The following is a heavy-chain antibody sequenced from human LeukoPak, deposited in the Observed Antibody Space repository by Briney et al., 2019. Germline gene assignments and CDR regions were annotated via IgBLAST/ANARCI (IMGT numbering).Heavy chain of an antibody. D-gene: IGHD6-19*01. V-gene: IGHV3-23*01. CDR1: GFTFSTYA. J-gene: IGHJ4*02. Sequence: PGGSLRLSCAASGFTFSTYAMSWVRQTPEKGLEWVSAISGSGGSTYYADSVKGRFTISRDNAKNSLYLQMNSLRDEDTAVYYCARDERAGSGWYFVYWGQGTLVTVSS. CDR3: ARDERAGSGWYFVY. CDR2: ISGSGGST.